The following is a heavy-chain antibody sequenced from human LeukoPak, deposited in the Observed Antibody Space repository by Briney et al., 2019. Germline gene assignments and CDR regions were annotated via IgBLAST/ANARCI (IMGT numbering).Heavy chain of an antibody. J-gene: IGHJ4*02. Sequence: GGSLRLSCAASGFTFSSYSMNWVRQAPGKGLEWVSSINSSSSYIYYADSVKGRFTISRDNAKNSLYLQMNSLRAEDTAVYYCARLIAVAGTFDYWGQGTLVTVSS. V-gene: IGHV3-21*01. D-gene: IGHD6-19*01. CDR2: INSSSSYI. CDR3: ARLIAVAGTFDY. CDR1: GFTFSSYS.